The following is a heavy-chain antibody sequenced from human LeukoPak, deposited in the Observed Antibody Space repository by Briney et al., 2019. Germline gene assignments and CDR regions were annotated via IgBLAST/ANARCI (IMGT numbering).Heavy chain of an antibody. CDR3: ARDDPIAVAGAFDY. CDR1: GGSISSYY. Sequence: SETLSLTCTVSGGSISSYYWSWIRQPAGKGLEWIGRIYTSGSTNYNPSLKSRVTMSVDTSKNQFSLKLSSVTAADTAVYYCARDDPIAVAGAFDYWGQGTLVTVSS. D-gene: IGHD6-19*01. V-gene: IGHV4-4*07. J-gene: IGHJ4*02. CDR2: IYTSGST.